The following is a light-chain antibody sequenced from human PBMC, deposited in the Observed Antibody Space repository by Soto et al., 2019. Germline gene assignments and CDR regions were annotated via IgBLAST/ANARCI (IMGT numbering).Light chain of an antibody. V-gene: IGKV1-39*01. CDR2: TSS. Sequence: DIQMTQSPSSLSASVGDRVTITCRASQTINKYLNWYQQKPGKAPKLLIYTSSTLASGVPSRFSGSRPRTNFTLTISSLQAEDFATYYCQQSYNIPQTFGQGTKVDIK. CDR3: QQSYNIPQT. CDR1: QTINKY. J-gene: IGKJ1*01.